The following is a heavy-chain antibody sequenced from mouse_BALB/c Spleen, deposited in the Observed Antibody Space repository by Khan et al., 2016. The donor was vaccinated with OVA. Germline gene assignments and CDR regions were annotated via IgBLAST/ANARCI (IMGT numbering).Heavy chain of an antibody. V-gene: IGHV5-17*02. J-gene: IGHJ2*01. CDR1: GFTFSGFG. CDR3: ARTGYYYFDY. D-gene: IGHD2-3*01. CDR2: ISSGSNTI. Sequence: EVELVESGGGLVQPGGSRKLSCAASGFTFSGFGMHWVRQAPEKGLEWVAFISSGSNTIYYADTVKGRFTISRDNPKKTLFLQMTGLRSEATAMYFCARTGYYYFDYWGQGTTLTVSS.